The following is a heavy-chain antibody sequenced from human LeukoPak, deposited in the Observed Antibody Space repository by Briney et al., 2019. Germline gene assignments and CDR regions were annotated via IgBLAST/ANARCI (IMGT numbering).Heavy chain of an antibody. CDR3: ASYSYYYDSSGYFDY. CDR1: GGSISSSSYY. V-gene: IGHV4-39*07. Sequence: SETLSLACTVSGGSISSSSYYWGWIRQPPTKGLEWIGSIYYSGSTNYNPSLKSRVTISVDTSKNQFSLKLSSVTAADTAVYYCASYSYYYDSSGYFDYWGQGTLVTVSS. CDR2: IYYSGST. D-gene: IGHD3-22*01. J-gene: IGHJ4*02.